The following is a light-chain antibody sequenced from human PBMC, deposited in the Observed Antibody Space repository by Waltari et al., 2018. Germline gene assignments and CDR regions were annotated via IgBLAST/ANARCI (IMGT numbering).Light chain of an antibody. J-gene: IGKJ1*01. CDR2: GAS. V-gene: IGKV3-20*01. CDR1: QSVGRT. CDR3: QHYVALPVT. Sequence: EIVLTQSPGTLSLSPGDRSTLSCRASQSVGRTLAWYQQKPGQGPSLVIYGASIRATGIPDRFSGSGSGTDFSLTISRLEPEDFAVYYCQHYVALPVTFGQGTKVEIK.